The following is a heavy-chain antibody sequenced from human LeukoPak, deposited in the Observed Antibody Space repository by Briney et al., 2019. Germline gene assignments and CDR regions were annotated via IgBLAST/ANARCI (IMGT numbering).Heavy chain of an antibody. CDR3: ARDTGGAGFDY. CDR2: ISSSSSYI. Sequence: GGSLRLSCAASGFTFRSYSVNWVRQAPGKGLEWVSSISSSSSYIYYADSVKGRFTISRDNAKNSLYLQMNSLRAEDTAVYYCARDTGGAGFDYWGQGTLVTVSS. J-gene: IGHJ4*02. D-gene: IGHD3-10*01. CDR1: GFTFRSYS. V-gene: IGHV3-21*01.